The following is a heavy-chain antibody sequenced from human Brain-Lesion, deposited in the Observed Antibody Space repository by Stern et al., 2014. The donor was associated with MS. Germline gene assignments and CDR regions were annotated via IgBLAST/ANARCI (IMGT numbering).Heavy chain of an antibody. V-gene: IGHV4-4*02. Sequence: QVQLQESGPGLVKPSGTLSLTCAVSGGSISRGNWWSWVRQSPGKRLEGIGEMYHSGITNYNPSLESRVSISIDKSKNQFSLKVYSLTAADTAVYYCASNRGSGSFFDSWGQGSLVTVSS. CDR3: ASNRGSGSFFDS. D-gene: IGHD1-26*01. CDR1: GGSISRGNW. CDR2: MYHSGIT. J-gene: IGHJ4*02.